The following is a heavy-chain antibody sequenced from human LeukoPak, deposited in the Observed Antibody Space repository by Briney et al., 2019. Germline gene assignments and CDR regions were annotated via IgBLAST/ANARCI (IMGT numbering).Heavy chain of an antibody. CDR2: ISSSGDIT. CDR1: GFTFTDHY. D-gene: IGHD3-22*01. V-gene: IGHV3-11*04. Sequence: PGRSLRLSCAASGFTFTDHYMSWVRQAPGKGLEWVSYISSSGDITYYADSVKGRFTVSRDNAKNSLYLQMNSLRAEDTAVYYCATYSSLNRREFQFWGQGTLLTVSS. J-gene: IGHJ1*01. CDR3: ATYSSLNRREFQF.